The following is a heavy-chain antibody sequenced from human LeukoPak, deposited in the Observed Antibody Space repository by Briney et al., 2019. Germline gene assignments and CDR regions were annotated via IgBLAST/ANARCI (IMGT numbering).Heavy chain of an antibody. D-gene: IGHD3-10*01. CDR3: VKGSSTSRPYYFDY. Sequence: GGSLRLSCAASGFTFTSCAMSWVRQAPGKGLDWFSAITGSGDSTYCADSLKGRFTISRDNSKNTLYLQMNSLRAEDTAVYYCVKGSSTSRPYYFDYWGQGTLVTVSS. J-gene: IGHJ4*02. V-gene: IGHV3-23*01. CDR1: GFTFTSCA. CDR2: ITGSGDST.